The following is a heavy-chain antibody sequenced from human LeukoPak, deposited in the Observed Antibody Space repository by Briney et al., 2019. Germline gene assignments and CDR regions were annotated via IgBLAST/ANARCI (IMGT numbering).Heavy chain of an antibody. V-gene: IGHV3-23*01. J-gene: IGHJ5*02. CDR2: ISGSGGST. CDR1: GFTFDDYA. D-gene: IGHD3-10*01. CDR3: AKRGLSVRGVINWFDP. Sequence: PGRSLRLSCAASGFTFDDYAMHWVRQAPGKGLEWVSAISGSGGSTYYADSVKGRFTISRDNSKNTLYLQMNSLRAEDTAVYYCAKRGLSVRGVINWFDPWGQGTLVTVSS.